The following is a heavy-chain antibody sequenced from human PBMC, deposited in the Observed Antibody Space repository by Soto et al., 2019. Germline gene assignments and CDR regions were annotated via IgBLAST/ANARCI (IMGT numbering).Heavy chain of an antibody. CDR3: AKAHGMFVARSSFDY. CDR2: IYHGETT. Sequence: PSETLSLTCTVSGYSISSGSYWGWIRPPPGKGPEWIASIYHGETTFYNPSLKSRVTVSVDKSNNQFSLTLRSVTAADTAVYYCAKAHGMFVARSSFDYWGRVPLGTVAS. J-gene: IGHJ4*01. D-gene: IGHD6-19*01. V-gene: IGHV4-38-2*02. CDR1: GYSISSGSY.